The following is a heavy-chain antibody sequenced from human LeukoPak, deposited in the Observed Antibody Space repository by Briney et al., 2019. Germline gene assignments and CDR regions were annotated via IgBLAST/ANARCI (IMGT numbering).Heavy chain of an antibody. CDR3: ASGMRNSFYYYMDV. V-gene: IGHV3-7*01. D-gene: IGHD1-26*01. CDR1: GLNFGKAW. J-gene: IGHJ6*03. Sequence: GGSLRLSCAASGLNFGKAWMTWVRQAPGRGLEWVANIKDDGSDTYYVDSVKGRFTISRDNAKNSLYLQMNSLRDEDTAVYYCASGMRNSFYYYMDVWGKGTTVTVSS. CDR2: IKDDGSDT.